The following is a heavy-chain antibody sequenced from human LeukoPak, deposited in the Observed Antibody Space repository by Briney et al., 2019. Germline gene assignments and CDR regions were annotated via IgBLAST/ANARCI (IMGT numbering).Heavy chain of an antibody. CDR2: IYYSGNT. J-gene: IGHJ6*02. V-gene: IGHV4-59*08. CDR1: GGSISSYY. D-gene: IGHD3-22*01. Sequence: SETLSLTCTVSGGSISSYYWSWIRQPPGKGLEWIGYIYYSGNTNYNPSLKSRVTISVDTSKNQFSLKLSSVTAADTAVYYCARHGRANYYDSSGYAYYYYGMDVRGQGTTVTVSS. CDR3: ARHGRANYYDSSGYAYYYYGMDV.